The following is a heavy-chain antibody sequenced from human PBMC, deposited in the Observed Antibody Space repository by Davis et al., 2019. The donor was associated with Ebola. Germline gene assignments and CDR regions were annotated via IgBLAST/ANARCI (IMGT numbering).Heavy chain of an antibody. D-gene: IGHD2-2*01. CDR1: GYTFIYYY. Sequence: ASVQISCKAFGYTFIYYYINWVRQTPAQELEWMGRINPKSGTTTYAQRFQSRVTMTSDTYTGTAYMDLGSLKSDDTAVYYCARGPAANAPLDYWGQGTLVTVSS. J-gene: IGHJ4*02. CDR3: ARGPAANAPLDY. CDR2: INPKSGTT. V-gene: IGHV1-2*02.